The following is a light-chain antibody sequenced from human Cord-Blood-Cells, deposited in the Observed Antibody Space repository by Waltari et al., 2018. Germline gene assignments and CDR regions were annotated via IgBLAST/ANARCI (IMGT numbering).Light chain of an antibody. Sequence: QSALTQPASVSGSPGQSITISCTGTNSDVGGYNYVSWYQQHPGKAPKLMIYEVSNRPSGVSNGVSGSKSGNTASLTISGLQAEDEADYYCSSYTRSSTYVFGTGTKVTVL. V-gene: IGLV2-14*01. J-gene: IGLJ1*01. CDR2: EVS. CDR3: SSYTRSSTYV. CDR1: NSDVGGYNY.